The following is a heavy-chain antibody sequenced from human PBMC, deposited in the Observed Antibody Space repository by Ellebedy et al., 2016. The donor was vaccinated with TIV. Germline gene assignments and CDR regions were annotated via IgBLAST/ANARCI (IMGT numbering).Heavy chain of an antibody. Sequence: AASVKVSCKASGYTFTGYYIHWVRQAPGQGLEWMGWINPKSGATNYAQKFLARFTMTRDTSISTVYMELTRLRSDDTAVYYCARGAANVAFGELYDWFHPWGQGSLVTVSS. D-gene: IGHD3-10*01. V-gene: IGHV1-2*02. J-gene: IGHJ5*02. CDR3: ARGAANVAFGELYDWFHP. CDR2: INPKSGAT. CDR1: GYTFTGYY.